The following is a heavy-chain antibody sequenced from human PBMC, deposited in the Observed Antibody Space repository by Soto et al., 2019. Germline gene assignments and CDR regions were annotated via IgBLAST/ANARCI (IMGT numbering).Heavy chain of an antibody. CDR2: ISGSGGST. J-gene: IGHJ3*02. CDR3: AKGAGKVATILGAFDI. D-gene: IGHD5-12*01. Sequence: EVQLLESGGGLVQPGGSLRLSCAASGFTFSSYAMSWVRQAPGKGLEWVSAISGSGGSTYYADSVKGRFTISRDNSKNTLYLQMNSLRAEDTAVYYCAKGAGKVATILGAFDIWGQGTMVTVSS. CDR1: GFTFSSYA. V-gene: IGHV3-23*01.